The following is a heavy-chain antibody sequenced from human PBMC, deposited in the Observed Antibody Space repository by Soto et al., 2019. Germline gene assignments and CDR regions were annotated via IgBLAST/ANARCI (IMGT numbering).Heavy chain of an antibody. CDR2: IIPIFGTA. Sequence: QVKLVQSGAEVKKPGSSVKVSCKASGGTFSSYAISWVRQAPGQGLEWMGGIIPIFGTANYAQKFQGRVTITADESTSTAYMELSGLGSEDTAVYYCARVAAYYYDSSGYNAFDIWGQGTMVTVSS. CDR3: ARVAAYYYDSSGYNAFDI. CDR1: GGTFSSYA. D-gene: IGHD3-22*01. V-gene: IGHV1-69*01. J-gene: IGHJ3*02.